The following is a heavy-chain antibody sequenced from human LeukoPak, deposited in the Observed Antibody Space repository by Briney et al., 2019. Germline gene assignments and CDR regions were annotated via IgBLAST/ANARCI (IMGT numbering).Heavy chain of an antibody. CDR2: ISGSGGST. D-gene: IGHD3-22*01. V-gene: IGHV3-23*01. CDR1: GFTFSSYA. Sequence: GGSLRLSCAASGFTFSSYAMSWVRQAPGKGLGWVSAISGSGGSTYYADSVKGRFTISRDNSKNTLYLQMNSLRAEDTAVYYCAKGHPPNYYDSSGYLVYFDYWGQGTLVTVSS. J-gene: IGHJ4*02. CDR3: AKGHPPNYYDSSGYLVYFDY.